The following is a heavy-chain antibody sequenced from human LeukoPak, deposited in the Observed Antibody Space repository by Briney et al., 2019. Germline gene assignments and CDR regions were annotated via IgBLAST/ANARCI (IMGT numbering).Heavy chain of an antibody. CDR3: AGVVGYYRVYN. V-gene: IGHV4-61*02. CDR2: IYTSGST. Sequence: SETLSLTCTVSGGSISSSSYYWGWIRQPAGKGLEWIGRIYTSGSTTYNASLKSRVTISVDTSKNQISLKLSSVTAADTAVYYCAGVVGYYRVYNSGQRTLGTVSS. J-gene: IGHJ4*02. D-gene: IGHD3-22*01. CDR1: GGSISSSSYY.